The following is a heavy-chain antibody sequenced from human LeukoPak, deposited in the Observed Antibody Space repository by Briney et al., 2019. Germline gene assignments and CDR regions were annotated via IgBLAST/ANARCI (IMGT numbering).Heavy chain of an antibody. CDR3: ARASPARYDILTGYYSYLDY. Sequence: SETLSLTRTVSGGSISSSSYYWGWIRQPPGKGLEWIGGIYYSGSTYYNPSLKSRVTISVDTSKNQFSLKLSSVTAADTAVYYCARASPARYDILTGYYSYLDYWGQGTLVTVSS. CDR2: IYYSGST. J-gene: IGHJ4*02. CDR1: GGSISSSSYY. D-gene: IGHD3-9*01. V-gene: IGHV4-39*01.